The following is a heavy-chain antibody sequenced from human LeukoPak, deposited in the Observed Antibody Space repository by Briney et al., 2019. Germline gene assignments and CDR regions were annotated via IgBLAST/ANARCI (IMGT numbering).Heavy chain of an antibody. CDR1: GFTFSDCD. Sequence: PGGSLRLSCTASGFTFSDCDMNWVRQAPGKGLEGVSSISGRSTHIYYGDSVKGRFSISRDNAQNLVFLQMNSLRVEDTAVYYCVRAFPPLRTATAGDFWGQGVLVTVSS. D-gene: IGHD4-11*01. V-gene: IGHV3-21*06. CDR2: ISGRSTHI. J-gene: IGHJ4*02. CDR3: VRAFPPLRTATAGDF.